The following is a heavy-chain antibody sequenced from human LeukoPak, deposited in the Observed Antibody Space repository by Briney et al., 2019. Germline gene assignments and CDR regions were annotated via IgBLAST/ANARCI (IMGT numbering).Heavy chain of an antibody. CDR2: ISSSGSTI. CDR1: GFTFSDYY. Sequence: GGSLRLSCAASGFTFSDYYMSWIRQAPGKGLEWVSYISSSGSTIYYADSVKGRFTISRDNAKNSLYPQMNSLRAEDTAVYYCARDLGAVAGRARSYYYYYMDVWGKGTTVTVSS. V-gene: IGHV3-11*04. J-gene: IGHJ6*03. D-gene: IGHD6-19*01. CDR3: ARDLGAVAGRARSYYYYYMDV.